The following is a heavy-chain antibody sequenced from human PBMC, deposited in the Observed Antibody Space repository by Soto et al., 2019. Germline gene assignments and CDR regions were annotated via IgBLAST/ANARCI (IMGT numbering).Heavy chain of an antibody. D-gene: IGHD6-19*01. Sequence: GGSLRLSCAASGFTFSSYAMHWVRQAPGKGLEWVAVISYDGSNKYYADSVKGRFTISRDNSKNTLYLQMNSLRAEDTAVYYCARDHQWLARYYFDYWGQGTLVTVSS. CDR2: ISYDGSNK. CDR3: ARDHQWLARYYFDY. CDR1: GFTFSSYA. V-gene: IGHV3-30-3*01. J-gene: IGHJ4*02.